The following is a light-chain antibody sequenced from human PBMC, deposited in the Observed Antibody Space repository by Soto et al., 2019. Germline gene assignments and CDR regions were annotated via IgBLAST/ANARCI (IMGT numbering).Light chain of an antibody. CDR2: KAS. CDR3: QHYKSYSEA. J-gene: IGKJ1*01. V-gene: IGKV1-5*03. Sequence: IQMTQSPSTLSGSVGDRVTITCRASQTISSWLAWYQQKPGKAPKLLIYKASTLKSGVPSRFSGSGSGTEFTLTISNLQPDDFATYYCQHYKSYSEAFGQGTK. CDR1: QTISSW.